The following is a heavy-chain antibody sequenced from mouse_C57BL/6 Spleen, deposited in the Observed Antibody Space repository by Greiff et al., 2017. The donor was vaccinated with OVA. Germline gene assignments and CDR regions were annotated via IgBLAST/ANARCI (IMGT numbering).Heavy chain of an antibody. V-gene: IGHV3-6*01. CDR2: ISYDGSN. Sequence: EVQLQESGPGLVKPSQSLSLTCSVTGYSITSGYYWNWIRQFPGNKLEWMGYISYDGSNNYNPSLKNRISITRDTSKNQFFLKLNSVTTEDTATYYCARDLVGTYYFDYWGQGTTLTVSS. CDR1: GYSITSGYY. J-gene: IGHJ2*01. D-gene: IGHD4-1*01. CDR3: ARDLVGTYYFDY.